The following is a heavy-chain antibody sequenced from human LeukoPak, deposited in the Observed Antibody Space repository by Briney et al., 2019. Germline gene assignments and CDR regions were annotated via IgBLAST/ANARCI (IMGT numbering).Heavy chain of an antibody. CDR2: INHSGST. Sequence: SGTLSLTCAVYGGSLSGYYWRWIRQPPGRGREWIGEINHSGSTNYNPSLKSRVTISLTTYKTQFSLKLSTVTATDTAVYYCARGFGQQLVPVGCFDPWGQGTLVTVSS. V-gene: IGHV4-34*01. D-gene: IGHD6-6*01. CDR3: ARGFGQQLVPVGCFDP. CDR1: GGSLSGYY. J-gene: IGHJ5*02.